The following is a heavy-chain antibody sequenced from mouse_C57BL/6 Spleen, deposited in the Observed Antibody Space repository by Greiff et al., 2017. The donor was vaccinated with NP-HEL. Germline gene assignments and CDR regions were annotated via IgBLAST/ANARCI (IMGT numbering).Heavy chain of an antibody. D-gene: IGHD2-3*01. CDR3: ARGDDYLDY. Sequence: QVQLKESGPELVKPGASVKISCKASGYAFSSSWMNWVKQRPGKGLEWIGRIYPGDGDTNYNEKFKSKATLTVDTSSSTAYMQLSSLTSEDSAVYYCARGDDYLDYWGQGTTLTVSS. J-gene: IGHJ2*01. V-gene: IGHV1-82*01. CDR2: IYPGDGDT. CDR1: GYAFSSSW.